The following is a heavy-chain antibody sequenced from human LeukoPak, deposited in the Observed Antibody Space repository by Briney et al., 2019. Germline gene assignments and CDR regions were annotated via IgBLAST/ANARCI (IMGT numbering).Heavy chain of an antibody. CDR2: INHSGST. D-gene: IGHD1-1*01. CDR1: GGSISSYY. J-gene: IGHJ3*02. Sequence: PSETLSLTCTVSGGSISSYYWSWIRQPPRKGLEWIGEINHSGSTNYNPSLKSRVTISVDTSKNQFSLKLSSVTAADTAVYYCAREGVQGGNYDAFDIWGQGTMVTVSS. CDR3: AREGVQGGNYDAFDI. V-gene: IGHV4-34*01.